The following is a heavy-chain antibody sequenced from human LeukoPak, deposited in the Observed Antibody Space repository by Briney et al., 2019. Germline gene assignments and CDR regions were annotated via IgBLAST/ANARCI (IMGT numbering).Heavy chain of an antibody. CDR1: GYTFSCCI. V-gene: IGHV3-21*01. CDR3: AREVDRYQDLDY. Sequence: GGSETLACAASGYTFSCCIMNWARQAPGKGLEWLSSINNSGDEKYHADSVQGRFTISRDNAKNSLYLQMNSLRAEDTAVYYCAREVDRYQDLDYWGQGTLVTVSS. CDR2: INNSGDEK. J-gene: IGHJ4*02. D-gene: IGHD3-16*02.